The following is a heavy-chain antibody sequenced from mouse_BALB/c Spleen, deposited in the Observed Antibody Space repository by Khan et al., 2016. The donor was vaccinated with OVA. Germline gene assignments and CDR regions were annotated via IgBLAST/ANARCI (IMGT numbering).Heavy chain of an antibody. CDR2: INTYTGEP. CDR3: ARISACWYSDV. V-gene: IGHV9-1*02. D-gene: IGHD6-2*01. CDR1: GYTFTNYG. Sequence: QIQLVQSGPELKKPGETVKISCKASGYTFTNYGMNWVKQAPAKGLKWMGWINTYTGEPTYADDFKGRFAFSLETSASTAYLQINNLKNEDMTTYVCARISACWYSDVWGAGTTVTVSS. J-gene: IGHJ1*01.